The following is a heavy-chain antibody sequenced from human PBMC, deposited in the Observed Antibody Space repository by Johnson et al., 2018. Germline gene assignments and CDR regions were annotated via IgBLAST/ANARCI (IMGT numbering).Heavy chain of an antibody. V-gene: IGHV3-9*01. CDR2: ISWNSGSI. D-gene: IGHD4-17*01. CDR1: GFTFDDYA. Sequence: VQLVQSGGGLVQPGRSLRLSCAASGFTFDDYAMHWVRQAPGKGLEWVSGISWNSGSIGYADSVKGRFTISRDNAKNSLYLQMNSLRAEDTALYYCAKDIWGYGEHGALDLWGQGTMVTVSS. J-gene: IGHJ3*01. CDR3: AKDIWGYGEHGALDL.